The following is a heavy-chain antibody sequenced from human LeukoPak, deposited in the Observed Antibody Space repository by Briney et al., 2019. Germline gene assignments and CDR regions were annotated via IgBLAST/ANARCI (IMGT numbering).Heavy chain of an antibody. Sequence: ASVKVSCKASGYTFTSYDINWVRQAPGQGLEWMGWINPNSGGTNYAQKFQGRVTMTRDTSISTAYMELSRLRSDDTAVYYCARGGNIVVVPAAGYYYYYYMDVWGKGTTVTVSS. CDR1: GYTFTSYD. CDR2: INPNSGGT. J-gene: IGHJ6*03. V-gene: IGHV1-2*02. D-gene: IGHD2-2*01. CDR3: ARGGNIVVVPAAGYYYYYYMDV.